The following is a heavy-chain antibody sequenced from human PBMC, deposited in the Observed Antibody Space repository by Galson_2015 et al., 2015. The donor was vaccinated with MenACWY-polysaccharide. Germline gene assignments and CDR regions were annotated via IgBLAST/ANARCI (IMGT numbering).Heavy chain of an antibody. CDR3: ARVRTASRSFDY. J-gene: IGHJ4*02. D-gene: IGHD5-18*01. Sequence: SLRLSCAASGFTFSNYHMNWVRQAPGKGLEWASYISSSSTIYYADSVKGRFTISRDNAKNSLYLQMNSLRAEDTAVYYCARVRTASRSFDYWGQGTLVTVSS. V-gene: IGHV3-69-1*01. CDR2: ISSSSTI. CDR1: GFTFSNYH.